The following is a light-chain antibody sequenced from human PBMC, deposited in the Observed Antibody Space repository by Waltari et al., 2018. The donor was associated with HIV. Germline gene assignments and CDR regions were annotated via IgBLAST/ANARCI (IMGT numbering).Light chain of an antibody. CDR3: QQYNNYFLT. V-gene: IGKV1-5*03. CDR1: QSISSW. Sequence: DIQMTQSPSTLSASVGDRVTITCRASQSISSWLAWYQQKPGKAPNLLIYKASSLESGAPSRFSGSGSGTEFTLTISSLQPDDFATYYCQQYNNYFLTFGGGTKVEIK. CDR2: KAS. J-gene: IGKJ4*01.